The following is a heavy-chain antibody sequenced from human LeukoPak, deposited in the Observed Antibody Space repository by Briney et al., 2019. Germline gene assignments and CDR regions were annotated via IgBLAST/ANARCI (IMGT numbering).Heavy chain of an antibody. J-gene: IGHJ4*02. CDR1: GYTFTGYY. V-gene: IGHV1-2*02. CDR2: INPKNAGT. CDR3: ARTLYIAAVPGGFDY. D-gene: IGHD6-13*01. Sequence: ASVKVSCKASGYTFTGYYMHWVRQAPGQGLEWMGWINPKNAGTNFAQRFQGRVTMTRDTSISTVYMELSRLRSDDTALYYCARTLYIAAVPGGFDYWGQGTLVTVSS.